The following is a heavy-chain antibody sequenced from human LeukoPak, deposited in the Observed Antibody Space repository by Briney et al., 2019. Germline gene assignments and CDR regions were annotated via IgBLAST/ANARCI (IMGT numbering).Heavy chain of an antibody. CDR2: INHSGST. J-gene: IGHJ4*02. CDR1: GGIFSGHY. D-gene: IGHD3-10*01. Sequence: SETVYLTCAVYGGIFSGHYCRWIRHPPWKGLEWIGEINHSGSTNYNPSLKSRVTISVDTSNNQFSLKMTSVTAADTAIYYCARYGGSGTHYFDYWGQGTLVTVSS. V-gene: IGHV4-34*01. CDR3: ARYGGSGTHYFDY.